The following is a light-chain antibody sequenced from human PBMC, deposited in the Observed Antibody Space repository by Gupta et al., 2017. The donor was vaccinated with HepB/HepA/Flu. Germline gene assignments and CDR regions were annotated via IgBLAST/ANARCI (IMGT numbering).Light chain of an antibody. CDR2: GAS. CDR3: QQRSNWPSFT. V-gene: IGKV3-11*01. Sequence: DIVLTKSPATLSLSPGVRATLSCRASQSVSSYLAWYQQKPGQAPRLLIYGASNRATGIPARFSGSGSGTDFTLTISSLEPEDFAVYYCQQRSNWPSFTFGRGTKVDIK. CDR1: QSVSSY. J-gene: IGKJ3*01.